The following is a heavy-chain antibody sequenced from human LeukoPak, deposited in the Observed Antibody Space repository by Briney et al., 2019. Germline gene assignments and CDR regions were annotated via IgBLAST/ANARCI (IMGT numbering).Heavy chain of an antibody. D-gene: IGHD6-13*01. V-gene: IGHV3-30*18. CDR3: ANQQLGYYYYGMDV. J-gene: IGHJ6*02. CDR2: ISYDGSNK. Sequence: GGSLRLSCAASGFIFSDYYMDWVRQAPGKGLEWVAVISYDGSNKYYADSVKGRFTISRDNSKNTLYLQMNSLRAEDTAVYYCANQQLGYYYYGMDVWGQGTTVTVSS. CDR1: GFIFSDYY.